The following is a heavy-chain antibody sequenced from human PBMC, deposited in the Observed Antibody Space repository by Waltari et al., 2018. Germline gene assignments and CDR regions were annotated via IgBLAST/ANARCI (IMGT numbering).Heavy chain of an antibody. CDR2: IYNSGST. Sequence: QVQLQESGPGLVKPSETLSLTCRVSGASISSFYWTWIRQPPGKGLEWIGYIYNSGSTNYNPSLKRRVTISVDTSKNQFSLKLSSVTAADTAVYYCARGDFWSGYYAFDYWGQGTLVTVSS. J-gene: IGHJ4*02. CDR3: ARGDFWSGYYAFDY. CDR1: GASISSFY. V-gene: IGHV4-59*01. D-gene: IGHD3-3*01.